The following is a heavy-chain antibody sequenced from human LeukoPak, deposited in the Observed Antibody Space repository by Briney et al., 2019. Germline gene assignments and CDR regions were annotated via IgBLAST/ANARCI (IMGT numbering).Heavy chain of an antibody. CDR3: VRDSQDYSNYYYYYYGMDV. V-gene: IGHV3-7*01. Sequence: GGSLRLSCAASGFTFSGFSMSWVRQSPTKGLEWVANIKQDGSERYYVDSVKGRFTVSRDNSKNSLFLQMNTLRDEDTAVYYCVRDSQDYSNYYYYYYGMDVWGQGTTVTVSS. CDR2: IKQDGSER. J-gene: IGHJ6*02. CDR1: GFTFSGFS. D-gene: IGHD4-11*01.